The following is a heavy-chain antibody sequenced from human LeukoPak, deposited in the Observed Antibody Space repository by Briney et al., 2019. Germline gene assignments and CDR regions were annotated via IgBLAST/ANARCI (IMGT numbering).Heavy chain of an antibody. J-gene: IGHJ4*02. D-gene: IGHD3-10*01. V-gene: IGHV3-30*18. CDR3: AKDPKLWFGELLYADY. CDR2: ISYDGSNK. Sequence: GGSLRLSCAASGFTFSSYGMHWVRQAPGKGLEWVAAISYDGSNKYYADSVKGRFTISRDNSKNTLYLQMNSLRAVDTAVYYCAKDPKLWFGELLYADYWGQGTLVTVSS. CDR1: GFTFSSYG.